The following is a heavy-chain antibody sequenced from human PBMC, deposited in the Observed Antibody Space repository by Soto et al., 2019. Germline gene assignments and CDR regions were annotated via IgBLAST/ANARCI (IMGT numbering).Heavy chain of an antibody. Sequence: SVKVSCKASGGTFSSYAISWVRQAPGQGLEWVGGIIPRFGTANYAQKFQGRVTITADESTSTAYMELSSLRSEDTAMYYCAKVKYDSSGYYRNFDYWGQGTLVTVSS. CDR3: AKVKYDSSGYYRNFDY. D-gene: IGHD3-22*01. CDR1: GGTFSSYA. J-gene: IGHJ4*02. V-gene: IGHV1-69*13. CDR2: IIPRFGTA.